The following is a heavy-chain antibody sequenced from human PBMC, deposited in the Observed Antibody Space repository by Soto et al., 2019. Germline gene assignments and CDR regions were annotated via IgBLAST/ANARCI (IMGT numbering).Heavy chain of an antibody. V-gene: IGHV1-18*04. J-gene: IGHJ5*02. CDR3: GRVLGSGWGKEEGSAP. Sequence: QVQLVQSGAEVKKPGASVKVSCKASGYTFTSYGISWVRQAPGQGLEWMGWISAYNGNTNYAQKLQGRVTMTTDTPRSKAYRELGSRRSEDTAVYSWGRVLGSGWGKEEGSAPGGQETLVTVPS. D-gene: IGHD3-10*01. CDR1: GYTFTSYG. CDR2: ISAYNGNT.